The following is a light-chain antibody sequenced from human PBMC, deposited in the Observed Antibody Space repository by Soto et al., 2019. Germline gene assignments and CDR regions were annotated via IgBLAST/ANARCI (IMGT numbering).Light chain of an antibody. V-gene: IGKV3-20*01. CDR3: QQYGSSRVT. CDR1: QSVSSSY. CDR2: GAS. Sequence: EIVLTQSPGTLSLSPGERATLSCRASQSVSSSYLAWYQQKPGQAPRLLIYGASSRAPGIPDRFSGSGSGTDFTHTISRLEPEDCAVYFCQQYGSSRVTFGQGTRLEIK. J-gene: IGKJ5*01.